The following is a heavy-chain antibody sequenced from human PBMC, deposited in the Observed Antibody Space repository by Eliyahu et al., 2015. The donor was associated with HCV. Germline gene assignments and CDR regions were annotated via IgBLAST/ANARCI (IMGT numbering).Heavy chain of an antibody. J-gene: IGHJ5*02. CDR1: GGSISTYY. CDR2: IHNSGGT. CDR3: ASGGGGIAVAGTGGWFDP. D-gene: IGHD6-19*01. V-gene: IGHV4-59*01. Sequence: QVQLQESGPGLVKPSETLSXXCIVXGGSISTYYWSWIRQPPGKGLEWIGYIHNSGGTNHNPSLKSRVTMSIDTSKXQFSLRLSSVTAADTAVYYCASGGGGIAVAGTGGWFDPWGQGTLVTVSS.